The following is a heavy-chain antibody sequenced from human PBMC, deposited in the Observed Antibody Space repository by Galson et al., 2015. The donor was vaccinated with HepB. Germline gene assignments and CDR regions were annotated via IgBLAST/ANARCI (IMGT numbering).Heavy chain of an antibody. Sequence: SLRLSCAASGFTFSGSAIHWVRQASGKGLEWVGRIKKKADNYATAYVASVQGRFTISRDDSKNKAYLQMNSLKTEDTAVYYCTRHYYDSSGYPIPDYWGQGTLVPVSS. J-gene: IGHJ4*02. CDR2: IKKKADNYAT. D-gene: IGHD3-22*01. CDR1: GFTFSGSA. CDR3: TRHYYDSSGYPIPDY. V-gene: IGHV3-73*01.